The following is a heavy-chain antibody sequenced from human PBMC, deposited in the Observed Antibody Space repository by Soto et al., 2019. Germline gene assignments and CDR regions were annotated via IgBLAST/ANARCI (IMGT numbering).Heavy chain of an antibody. J-gene: IGHJ4*02. Sequence: GTSVKLSCKASGDAFACNGRSWLRHSPGKGLEWMGWISAYNGNTNYAQKLQGRVTMTTDTSTSTAYMELRSLRSDDTAVYYCARNCPRYYDNLTVFLGNDYCGQGTLVSVSS. CDR2: ISAYNGNT. CDR1: GDAFACNG. V-gene: IGHV1-18*01. D-gene: IGHD3-9*01. CDR3: ARNCPRYYDNLTVFLGNDY.